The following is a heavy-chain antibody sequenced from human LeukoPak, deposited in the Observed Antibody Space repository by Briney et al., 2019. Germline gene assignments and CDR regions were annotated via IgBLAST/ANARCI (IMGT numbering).Heavy chain of an antibody. V-gene: IGHV1-2*02. J-gene: IGHJ5*02. Sequence: ASVKVSCKASGYTCTGYYLHWVRQAPGQGLEWMGWINPNSGGTNYAQKFQGRVTMTRDASISTAYMDLSRLRSDDTAVYYCARDGYCSSSTCIGWFDPWGQGALVTVSS. CDR3: ARDGYCSSSTCIGWFDP. D-gene: IGHD2-2*03. CDR1: GYTCTGYY. CDR2: INPNSGGT.